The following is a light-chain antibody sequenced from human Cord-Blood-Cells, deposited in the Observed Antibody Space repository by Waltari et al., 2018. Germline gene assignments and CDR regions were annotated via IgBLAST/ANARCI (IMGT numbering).Light chain of an antibody. CDR2: DVS. CDR1: SSDVGCYNY. V-gene: IGLV2-14*01. Sequence: QSALTQPAPASGSPGQSITISCTGTSSDVGCYNYVSWYQQHPGKAPKLMFYDVSNRPSGVSNRFSGSKSGNTASLTISGLQAEDEADYYCSSYTSSSTLFGTGTKVTVL. J-gene: IGLJ1*01. CDR3: SSYTSSSTL.